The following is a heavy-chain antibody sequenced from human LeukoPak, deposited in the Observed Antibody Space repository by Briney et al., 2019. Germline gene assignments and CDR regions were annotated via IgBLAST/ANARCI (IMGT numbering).Heavy chain of an antibody. V-gene: IGHV4-34*01. CDR2: INHSGST. D-gene: IGHD3-9*01. CDR3: ARERGVRYFDWLKGDAFDI. Sequence: KASETLSLTCAVYGGSFSGYYWSWIRQPPGKGLEWIGEINHSGSTNYNPSLKSRVTISVDTSKNQFSLKLSSVTAADTAVYYCARERGVRYFDWLKGDAFDIWGQGTMVTVSS. CDR1: GGSFSGYY. J-gene: IGHJ3*02.